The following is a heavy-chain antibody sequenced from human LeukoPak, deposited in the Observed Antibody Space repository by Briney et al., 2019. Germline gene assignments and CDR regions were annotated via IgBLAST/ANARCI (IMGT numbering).Heavy chain of an antibody. CDR2: ISGSGLSP. CDR1: GFTFSSYA. Sequence: PGGSLRLSCAASGFTFSSYAMHWVRRAPGKGLEWVSAISGSGLSPYYAGAVKGRFTISRDNSKNTLYLQMNSLRAEDTAVYYCAKGSQSSSWNFDYWGQGTLFTVSS. CDR3: AKGSQSSSWNFDY. J-gene: IGHJ4*02. D-gene: IGHD6-13*01. V-gene: IGHV3-23*01.